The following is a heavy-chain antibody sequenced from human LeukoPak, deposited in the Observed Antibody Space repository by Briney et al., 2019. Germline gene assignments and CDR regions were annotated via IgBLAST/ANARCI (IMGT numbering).Heavy chain of an antibody. D-gene: IGHD6-19*01. Sequence: SETLSLTCSVSGGSITTSSYYWGWIRQPPEKGLEWIGSIYYTGGTHYSPSLKSRVTMSVDTSKNQFSLKLSSVTAADTAVYYCARAADSYSSGWYGIDYWGQGILVTVSS. J-gene: IGHJ4*02. CDR2: IYYTGGT. CDR3: ARAADSYSSGWYGIDY. V-gene: IGHV4-39*01. CDR1: GGSITTSSYY.